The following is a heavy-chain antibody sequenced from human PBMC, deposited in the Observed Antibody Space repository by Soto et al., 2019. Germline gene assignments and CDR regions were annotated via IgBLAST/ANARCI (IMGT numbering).Heavy chain of an antibody. CDR1: GGSFSGYY. Sequence: QVQLQQWGAGLLKPSETLSLTCAVYGGSFSGYYWSWIRQPPGKGLEWIGEINHSGSTNNHPSLKSRVTRSVDTSKNQFSLKLSSVTAADTAVYYCARFYSSSSVGPFDYWGQGTLVTVSS. D-gene: IGHD6-6*01. CDR3: ARFYSSSSVGPFDY. J-gene: IGHJ4*02. V-gene: IGHV4-34*01. CDR2: INHSGST.